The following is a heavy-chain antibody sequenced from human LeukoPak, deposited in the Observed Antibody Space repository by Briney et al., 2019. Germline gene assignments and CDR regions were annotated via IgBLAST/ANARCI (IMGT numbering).Heavy chain of an antibody. CDR3: AKMGLPSAAGMAFDI. Sequence: GGSLRLSCAASGFTFSSYWMSWVRQAPGKGLEWVANIKQNGNEKYYVDSVKGRFTISRDNAKNSLYLQMNSLRAEDTAVYYCAKMGLPSAAGMAFDIWGQGTMVTVSS. D-gene: IGHD6-13*01. V-gene: IGHV3-7*03. CDR2: IKQNGNEK. CDR1: GFTFSSYW. J-gene: IGHJ3*02.